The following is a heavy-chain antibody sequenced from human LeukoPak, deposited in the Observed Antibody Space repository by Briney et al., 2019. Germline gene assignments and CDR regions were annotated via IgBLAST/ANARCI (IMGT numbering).Heavy chain of an antibody. CDR1: GASITSSHW. D-gene: IGHD4-17*01. V-gene: IGHV4-4*02. CDR3: ATYFCGDYATHYFDF. CDR2: IHDSGTT. Sequence: SGTLSLTCAVSGASITSSHWWSWARQPPGKGLEWIGEIHDSGTTNYKPSLKSRVTMSLDKSNNQISLKLTSVTAADTAVYYCATYFCGDYATHYFDFWGQGTLVTVSS. J-gene: IGHJ4*02.